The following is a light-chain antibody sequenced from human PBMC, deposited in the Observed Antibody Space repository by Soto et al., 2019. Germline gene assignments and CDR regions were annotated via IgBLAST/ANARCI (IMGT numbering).Light chain of an antibody. J-gene: IGKJ2*01. Sequence: DIQMTQSPSTLSTSVGDRVTITCRASQNINNWSAWYHQKPGKAPRLLIYDAFSLESGVPSRFSGTGSGTEFTLTISSLQPDDLATYFCQQYHTVPYTYGQGTKLEIK. CDR2: DAF. CDR3: QQYHTVPYT. CDR1: QNINNW. V-gene: IGKV1-5*01.